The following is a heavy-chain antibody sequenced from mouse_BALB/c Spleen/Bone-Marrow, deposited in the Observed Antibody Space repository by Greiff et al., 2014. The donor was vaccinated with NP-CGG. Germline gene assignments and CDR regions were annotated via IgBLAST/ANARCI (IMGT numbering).Heavy chain of an antibody. Sequence: EVKLMESGGGLVQPGGSRKLSCAASGFTFSSFGMHWVRQAPEKGLEGVAYISSGSSTIYYADTMKGRFTISRDNPKNTLFLQMASLRSEDTAMYYCTRSGTLGSMDYWGQGTSVTVSS. CDR1: GFTFSSFG. CDR2: ISSGSSTI. CDR3: TRSGTLGSMDY. J-gene: IGHJ4*01. D-gene: IGHD3-3*01. V-gene: IGHV5-17*02.